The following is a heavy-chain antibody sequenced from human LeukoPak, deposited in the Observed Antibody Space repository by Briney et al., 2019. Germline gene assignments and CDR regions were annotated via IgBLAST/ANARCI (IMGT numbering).Heavy chain of an antibody. D-gene: IGHD4-17*01. Sequence: GGSLRLSCAASGFSFTNYAMSWVRLAPGKGLEWVSAISGSGGDTYYTDSVQGRFTISRDNSRNTLSLQMNSLRAEDTAVYFCAKDADSGDYGLFDYWGQGTLVTVSS. V-gene: IGHV3-23*01. J-gene: IGHJ4*02. CDR2: ISGSGGDT. CDR1: GFSFTNYA. CDR3: AKDADSGDYGLFDY.